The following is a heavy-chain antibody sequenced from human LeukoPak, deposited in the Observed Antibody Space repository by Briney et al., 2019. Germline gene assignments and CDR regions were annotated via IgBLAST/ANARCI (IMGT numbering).Heavy chain of an antibody. CDR2: INPNSGGT. CDR1: GYTFTGYY. Sequence: EASVKVSCKASGYTFTGYYMHWVRQAPGQGLEWMGRINPNSGGTNYAQKFQGRVTMTRDTSISTAYMELSRLRSDDTAVYYCARDWGYCSSTSCYTGDLHFDYWGQGTLVTVSS. V-gene: IGHV1-2*06. D-gene: IGHD2-2*02. CDR3: ARDWGYCSSTSCYTGDLHFDY. J-gene: IGHJ4*02.